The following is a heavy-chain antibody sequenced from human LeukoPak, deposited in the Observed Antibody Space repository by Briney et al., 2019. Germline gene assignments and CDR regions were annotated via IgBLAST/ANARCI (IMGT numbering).Heavy chain of an antibody. CDR1: GGSFSGYY. D-gene: IGHD3-10*01. J-gene: IGHJ4*02. CDR3: ARYLGATQASYYFDY. Sequence: PSETLSLTCAVYGGSFSGYYWSWIRQPPGKGLEWIGEINHSGSTNYNPSPKSRVTISVDTSKNQFSLKLSSVTAADTAVYYCARYLGATQASYYFDYWGQGTLVTVSS. CDR2: INHSGST. V-gene: IGHV4-34*01.